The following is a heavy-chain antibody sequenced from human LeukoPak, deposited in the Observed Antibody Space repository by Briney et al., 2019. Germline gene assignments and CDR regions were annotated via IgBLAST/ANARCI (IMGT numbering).Heavy chain of an antibody. J-gene: IGHJ5*02. Sequence: GGSLRLSCAVSGFPFRASAMTWVRQAPGKGLEWVSHILSTGTTYYADSVRGRFTISRDNSKNTLYLLMTSLRADDTAVYYCSTVKYDYGDPVGWFDPWGQGTLVTVSS. CDR2: ILSTGTT. D-gene: IGHD4-17*01. CDR3: STVKYDYGDPVGWFDP. CDR1: GFPFRASA. V-gene: IGHV3-23*01.